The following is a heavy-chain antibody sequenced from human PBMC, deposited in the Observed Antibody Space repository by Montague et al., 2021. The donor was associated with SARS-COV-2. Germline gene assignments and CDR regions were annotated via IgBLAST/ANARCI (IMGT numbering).Heavy chain of an antibody. D-gene: IGHD1-1*01. CDR3: ARHKAWNGAPYYFDS. CDR2: IFYDGTS. J-gene: IGHJ4*02. Sequence: SETLSLTCTVSGVSISSAHYCWGWVRQTPGKGLEWIGNIFYDGTSRSNPSLNSRVTISVDTSKSQLSLRLSSVTAADTAVYFCARHKAWNGAPYYFDSWGQGKVVTVSS. V-gene: IGHV4-39*01. CDR1: GVSISSAHYC.